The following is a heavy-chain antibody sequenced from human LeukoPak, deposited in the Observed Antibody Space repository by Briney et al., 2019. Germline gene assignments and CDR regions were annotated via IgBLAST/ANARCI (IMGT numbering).Heavy chain of an antibody. V-gene: IGHV3-7*01. Sequence: GGSLRLSCAASGFTFSSYWMSWVRQAPGKGLEWVANIKQDGSEKYYVDSVKGRFTISRDNAKSSLYLQMDSLRAEDTAVYYCAREDICCTGTTDLWGRGTLVTVSS. CDR3: AREDICCTGTTDL. CDR1: GFTFSSYW. CDR2: IKQDGSEK. D-gene: IGHD1-7*01. J-gene: IGHJ2*01.